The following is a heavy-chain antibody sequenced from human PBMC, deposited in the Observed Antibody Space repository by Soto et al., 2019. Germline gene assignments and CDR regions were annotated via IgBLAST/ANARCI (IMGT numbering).Heavy chain of an antibody. Sequence: PSETLSLTCAVSGGSMSSGTYYWGWIRQPPGKGLDWIGSIYYSGTTYYSPSLKSRVAISVDTSKKYFSLRLRSVTAADTAVYYCARGTYGDYSPYYYGMDVWGQGTTVTVS. V-gene: IGHV4-39*02. CDR2: IYYSGTT. J-gene: IGHJ6*02. CDR3: ARGTYGDYSPYYYGMDV. CDR1: GGSMSSGTYY. D-gene: IGHD4-17*01.